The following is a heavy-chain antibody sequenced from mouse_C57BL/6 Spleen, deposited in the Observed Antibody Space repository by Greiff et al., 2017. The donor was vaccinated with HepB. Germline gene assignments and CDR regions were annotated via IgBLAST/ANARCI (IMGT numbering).Heavy chain of an antibody. CDR1: GYSFTDYN. D-gene: IGHD1-1*01. V-gene: IGHV1-39*01. CDR3: ARCDYCGSSQYYYAMDY. Sequence: EVQLQQSGPELVKPGASVKISCKASGYSFTDYNMNWVKQSNGKSLEWIGVINPNYGTTSYNQKFKGKATLTVDQSSSTAYMQLNSLTSEDSAVYYCARCDYCGSSQYYYAMDYWGQGTSVTVSS. CDR2: INPNYGTT. J-gene: IGHJ4*01.